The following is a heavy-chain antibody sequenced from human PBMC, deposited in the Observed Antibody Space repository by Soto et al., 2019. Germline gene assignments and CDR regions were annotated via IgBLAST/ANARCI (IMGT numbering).Heavy chain of an antibody. Sequence: QVQLVQSGAEVKKPGSSVKVSCKASGGTFSSYAISWVRQAPGQGLEWMGGIITIFGPANYAQKFQGRVTITAEESTSTAYMELSSLRSEDTAVYYCASDIGSSGCPHFDYWGQGTLVTVSS. CDR1: GGTFSSYA. CDR3: ASDIGSSGCPHFDY. CDR2: IITIFGPA. D-gene: IGHD6-19*01. V-gene: IGHV1-69*01. J-gene: IGHJ4*02.